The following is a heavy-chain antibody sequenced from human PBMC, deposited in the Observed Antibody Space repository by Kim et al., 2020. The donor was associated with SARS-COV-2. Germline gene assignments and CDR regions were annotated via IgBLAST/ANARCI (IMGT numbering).Heavy chain of an antibody. V-gene: IGHV3-23*01. CDR2: IRDSGGST. CDR3: AKVTSGSGGWFEYFQR. CDR1: GFTFNSYA. D-gene: IGHD6-19*01. J-gene: IGHJ1*01. Sequence: GGSLRLSCAASGFTFNSYAMSWVRQAPGKGLEWVSGIRDSGGSTKYADSVKGRFSISRDNSKNTLYLQMDSLRAEDTAVYYCAKVTSGSGGWFEYFQRWGQGTLVTVSS.